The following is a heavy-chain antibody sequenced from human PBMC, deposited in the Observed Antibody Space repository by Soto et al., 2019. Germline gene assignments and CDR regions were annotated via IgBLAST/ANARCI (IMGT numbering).Heavy chain of an antibody. V-gene: IGHV3-21*01. Sequence: KAGGSLRLSCAASGFTFSSYSMNWVRQAPGKGLEWVSSISSSSSYIYYADSVKGRFTISRDNAKNSLYLQMNSLRAEDTAVYYCARDFDGDGRLWFGEYYYYYYYGMGVWGQGTTVTVSS. CDR2: ISSSSSYI. CDR1: GFTFSSYS. CDR3: ARDFDGDGRLWFGEYYYYYYYGMGV. J-gene: IGHJ6*02. D-gene: IGHD3-10*01.